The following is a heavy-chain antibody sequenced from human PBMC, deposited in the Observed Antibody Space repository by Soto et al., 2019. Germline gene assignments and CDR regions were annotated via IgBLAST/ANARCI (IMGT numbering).Heavy chain of an antibody. CDR2: LYDVDGT. D-gene: IGHD1-1*01. CDR1: GFTVSGKRY. V-gene: IGHV3-53*01. J-gene: IGHJ3*01. Sequence: LRLSCAAFGFTVSGKRYVAWVRQAPGKGLEWISALYDVDGTFYADSVKGRFTTSSDSSKTTVYLQMNGLRPDDTAVYYCASWHEREHAYDVWGRGTTVTVSS. CDR3: ASWHEREHAYDV.